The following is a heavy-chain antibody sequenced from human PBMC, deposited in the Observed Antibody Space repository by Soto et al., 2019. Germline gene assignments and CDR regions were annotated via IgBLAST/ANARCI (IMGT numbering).Heavy chain of an antibody. Sequence: GGSLRLSCAASGFTFSSYGMHWVRQAPGKGLEWVAVISYDGSNKYYADSVKGRFTISRDNSKNTLYLQMNSLRAEDTAVYYCAKDLEMATRWTTYGMDVWGQGNTVTVSS. J-gene: IGHJ6*02. V-gene: IGHV3-30*18. CDR3: AKDLEMATRWTTYGMDV. D-gene: IGHD2-15*01. CDR1: GFTFSSYG. CDR2: ISYDGSNK.